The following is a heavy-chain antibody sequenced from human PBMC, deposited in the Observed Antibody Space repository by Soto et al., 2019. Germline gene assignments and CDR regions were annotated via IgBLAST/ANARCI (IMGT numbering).Heavy chain of an antibody. V-gene: IGHV3-11*04. J-gene: IGHJ4*02. D-gene: IGHD5-12*01. CDR1: GFTFSDYY. CDR3: ARDKRTMATLDFALDC. CDR2: ISGSGSSI. Sequence: QVQLVESGGGLVKPGGSLRLSCAASGFTFSDYYMSWIRQAPGKGLEWVSYISGSGSSIHYADSVKGRFTISRDNAKNSLYLQMNSLRAEDTALYYCARDKRTMATLDFALDCWGQGTLVTVSS.